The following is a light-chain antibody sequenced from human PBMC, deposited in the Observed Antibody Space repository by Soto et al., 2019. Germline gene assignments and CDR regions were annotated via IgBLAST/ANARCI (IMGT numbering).Light chain of an antibody. CDR2: EVS. V-gene: IGLV2-14*01. CDR3: TSHTTSSTLV. J-gene: IGLJ3*02. Sequence: QSALTQPASVSGSPGQSITISCTGTSNDIGTYRYVSWYQQHPGKVPKLIIFEVSDRPSGVSHRFSGSKSGNTASLTISGIQAEDEADYYCTSHTTSSTLVFGGGTKLTVL. CDR1: SNDIGTYRY.